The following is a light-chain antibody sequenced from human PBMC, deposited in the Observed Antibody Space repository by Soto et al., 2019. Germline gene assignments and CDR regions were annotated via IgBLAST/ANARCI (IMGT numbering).Light chain of an antibody. CDR1: HDIKNY. V-gene: IGKV1-39*01. CDR3: QQTYSGPLT. CDR2: TAS. J-gene: IGKJ4*01. Sequence: DIQMTQSPSSLSASVGDRVTITCQASHDIKNYLNWYQQKPGKAPKVLIYTASSLQSGVPSRFSGIGSGTDFTLSISSLQPEDFATYYCQQTYSGPLTFGGGTKVDI.